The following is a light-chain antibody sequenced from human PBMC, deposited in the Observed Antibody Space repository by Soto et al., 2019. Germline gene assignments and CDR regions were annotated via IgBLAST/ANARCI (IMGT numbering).Light chain of an antibody. Sequence: DVPMTQSPSTLSASVCDRVTITCGASQSINNLLAWYQQKPGKAPKFLIYDVSTLESGVPSRFSGSGSGTEFTLTISSLQPEDFATYYCQQYDSYPLTFGGGTKVDIK. CDR1: QSINNL. V-gene: IGKV1-5*01. CDR2: DVS. CDR3: QQYDSYPLT. J-gene: IGKJ4*01.